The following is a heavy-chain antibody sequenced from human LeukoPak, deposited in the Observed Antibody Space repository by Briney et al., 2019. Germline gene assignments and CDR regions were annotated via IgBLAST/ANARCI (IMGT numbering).Heavy chain of an antibody. CDR1: GFTFSSYA. Sequence: HPGGSLRLSCAASGFTFSSYAMSWVRQAPGKGLEWVSAISGSGGSTYYADSVKGRFTISRDNSKNTLYLQMNSLRAEDTAVYYCAKGDYYYDSSGYVDYWGQGTLVTVSS. V-gene: IGHV3-23*01. D-gene: IGHD3-22*01. CDR3: AKGDYYYDSSGYVDY. CDR2: ISGSGGST. J-gene: IGHJ4*02.